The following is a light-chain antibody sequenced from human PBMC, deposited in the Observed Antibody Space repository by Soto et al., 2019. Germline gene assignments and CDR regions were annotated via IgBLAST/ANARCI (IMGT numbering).Light chain of an antibody. CDR1: QSISSNY. Sequence: EIVLTQSPGTLSLSPGERATLSCRASQSISSNYLAWYQQKPGQAPRLLIYAASTRATGVPDRFTGSGSGTDFTLTSSRLEPEDFAVFYCHHYGRSPIFTFGPGTTVDIK. V-gene: IGKV3-20*01. CDR3: HHYGRSPIFT. CDR2: AAS. J-gene: IGKJ3*01.